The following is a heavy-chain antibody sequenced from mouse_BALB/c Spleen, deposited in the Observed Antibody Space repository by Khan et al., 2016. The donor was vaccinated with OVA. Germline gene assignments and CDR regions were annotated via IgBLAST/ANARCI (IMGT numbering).Heavy chain of an antibody. Sequence: EVQLQESGPSLVKPSQTLSLTCSVTSDSITSGYWNWIRKFPGNKLEYMGYIIYTGYTYYNPSLKSRISITRHTSKNQYYLQLNSVTDDDTATYYCARSTYRYAFVYWGQGTLVTVSA. CDR2: IIYTGYT. V-gene: IGHV3-8*02. J-gene: IGHJ3*01. D-gene: IGHD2-14*01. CDR3: ARSTYRYAFVY. CDR1: SDSITSGY.